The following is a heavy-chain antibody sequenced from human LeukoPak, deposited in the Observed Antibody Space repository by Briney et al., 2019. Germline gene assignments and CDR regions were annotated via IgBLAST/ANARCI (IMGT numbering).Heavy chain of an antibody. CDR3: ARIAAALPYYFDY. V-gene: IGHV3-21*01. J-gene: IGHJ4*02. CDR2: ISRSSSYI. Sequence: PGGSLRLSCAASGLTFSSYSMNWVRQAPGKGLEWVSSISRSSSYIYYADSVKGRFTISRDNAKNSLYLQMKGLRAEDTAVYYCARIAAALPYYFDYSGQGTLVTVSS. CDR1: GLTFSSYS. D-gene: IGHD6-13*01.